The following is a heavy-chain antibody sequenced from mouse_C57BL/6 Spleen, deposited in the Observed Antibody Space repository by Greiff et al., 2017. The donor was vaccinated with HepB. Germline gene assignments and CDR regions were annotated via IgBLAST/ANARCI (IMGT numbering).Heavy chain of an antibody. CDR1: GFTFSSYA. V-gene: IGHV5-9-1*02. CDR2: ISSGGDYI. Sequence: EVQRVESGEGLVKPGGSLKLSCAASGFTFSSYAMSWVRQTPEKRLEWVAYISSGGDYIYYADTVKGRFTISRDNARNTLYLQMSSLKSEDTAMYYCTRGAPITTVVDYYAMDYWGQGTSVTVSS. J-gene: IGHJ4*01. D-gene: IGHD1-1*01. CDR3: TRGAPITTVVDYYAMDY.